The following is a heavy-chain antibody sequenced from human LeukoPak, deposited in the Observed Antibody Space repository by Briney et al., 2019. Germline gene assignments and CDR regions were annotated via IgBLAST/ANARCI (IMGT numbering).Heavy chain of an antibody. D-gene: IGHD5-12*01. Sequence: SETLSLTCAVYGGSFSGYYWSWIRHPPGKGLEWIGEINHSGSTNYNPSLKSRVTISVDTSKNQFSLKLSSVTAADTAVYYCARGVISHYDVRYFDYWGQGTLVTVSS. CDR1: GGSFSGYY. CDR3: ARGVISHYDVRYFDY. V-gene: IGHV4-34*01. CDR2: INHSGST. J-gene: IGHJ4*02.